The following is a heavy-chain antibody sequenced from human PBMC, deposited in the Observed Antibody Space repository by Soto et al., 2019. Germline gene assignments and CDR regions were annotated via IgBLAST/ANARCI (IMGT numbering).Heavy chain of an antibody. CDR1: GGSISSYY. V-gene: IGHV4-59*01. Sequence: SQTLSLTCTVAGGSISSYYWSWIRQPPGKGLEWIGYVYYSGGTNYNPSLKGRVTILLVAPKNQFSLKLSSVIAADTAVYYCARGVLVEGTSSPDMFDYWGQGPQVTVSS. J-gene: IGHJ4*02. D-gene: IGHD6-6*01. CDR3: ARGVLVEGTSSPDMFDY. CDR2: VYYSGGT.